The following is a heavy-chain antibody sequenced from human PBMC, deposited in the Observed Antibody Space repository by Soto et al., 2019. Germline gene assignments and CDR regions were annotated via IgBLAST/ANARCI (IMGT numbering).Heavy chain of an antibody. V-gene: IGHV4-61*08. D-gene: IGHD1-7*01. J-gene: IGHJ3*02. CDR2: ISYTGST. CDR1: GGSVSTSGDY. CDR3: AGDRSDNCNSYDAFGI. Sequence: XEILALPCSVCGGSVSTSGDYWSWIRQPPGKGLEWIAYISYTGSTNYNPSLKSRVTLSVDTSKNQFSLRLDYVTAEDTAVYYCAGDRSDNCNSYDAFGIWGQRTLVTVSS.